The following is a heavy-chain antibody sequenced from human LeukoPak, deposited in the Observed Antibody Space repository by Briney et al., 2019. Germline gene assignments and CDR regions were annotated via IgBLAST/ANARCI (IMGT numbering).Heavy chain of an antibody. J-gene: IGHJ4*02. CDR2: MNPNSGNT. V-gene: IGHV1-8*03. Sequence: GASVKVSCKASGYTFTGYYMHWVRQAPGQGLEWMGWMNPNSGNTGYAQKFQGRVTITRNTSISTAYMELSSLRSEDTAVYYCARGLLGGYYYMRYKYYFDYWGQGTLVTVSS. CDR3: ARGLLGGYYYMRYKYYFDY. D-gene: IGHD3-22*01. CDR1: GYTFTGYY.